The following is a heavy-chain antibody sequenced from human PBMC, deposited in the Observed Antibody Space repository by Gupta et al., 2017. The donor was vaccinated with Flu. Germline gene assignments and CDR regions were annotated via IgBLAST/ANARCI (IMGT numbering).Heavy chain of an antibody. D-gene: IGHD3-16*01. CDR1: GFTFSDSH. CDR3: ARDLNWAFIF. J-gene: IGHJ4*02. CDR2: IGSGGNT. V-gene: IGHV3-48*02. Sequence: EVQLVESGGGLVQPGGSLRLTCVISGFTFSDSHMNWIRQVPGKGLEWISYIGSGGNTDYADSVRGRFTISRDNARDSLFLQMNSLRDEDTALYYCARDLNWAFIFWGQGALVTVSS.